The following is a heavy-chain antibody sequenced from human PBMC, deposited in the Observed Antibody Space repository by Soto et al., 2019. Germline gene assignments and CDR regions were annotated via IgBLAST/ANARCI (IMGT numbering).Heavy chain of an antibody. D-gene: IGHD3-10*01. V-gene: IGHV3-15*07. CDR1: GFTFNDAW. J-gene: IGHJ4*02. CDR2: IKSKTDGGTT. CDR3: TSRRSGYGDFHY. Sequence: PGGSLRLSCAASGFTFNDAWMIWVRQAPGKGLEWVGRIKSKTDGGTTDYAAPVKGRFTVSRDDSKNTLYLQMNGLRTEDTAVYYCTSRRSGYGDFHYWGQGTLVTVSS.